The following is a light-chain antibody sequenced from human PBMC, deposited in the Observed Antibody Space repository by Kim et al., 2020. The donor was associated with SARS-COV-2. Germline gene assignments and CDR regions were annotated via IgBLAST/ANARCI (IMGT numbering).Light chain of an antibody. Sequence: SYELTQPPSVSVSPGQTASITCSGDKLGDRYACWYQQRPGQSPVLVIYEDDKRPSGIPERFSGSNSGNTATLTISGTQAMDEADYYCQAWDTATHVVFGGGTQLTV. V-gene: IGLV3-1*01. CDR1: KLGDRY. J-gene: IGLJ2*01. CDR3: QAWDTATHVV. CDR2: EDD.